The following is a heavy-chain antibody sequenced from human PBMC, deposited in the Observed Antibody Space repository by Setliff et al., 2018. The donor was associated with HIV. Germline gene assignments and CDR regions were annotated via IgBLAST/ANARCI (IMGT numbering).Heavy chain of an antibody. CDR1: GFTFTNAW. Sequence: GGSLRLSCATSGFTFTNAWMNWVRQAPGKGLEWVGRIKSKTDGGTTDYAAPVKGRFTISRDDSKNTLYLQMNSLKTEDTAVYYCTTDLGGSYHGWNYWGQGTLVTVSS. V-gene: IGHV3-15*07. CDR3: TTDLGGSYHGWNY. J-gene: IGHJ4*02. CDR2: IKSKTDGGTT. D-gene: IGHD1-26*01.